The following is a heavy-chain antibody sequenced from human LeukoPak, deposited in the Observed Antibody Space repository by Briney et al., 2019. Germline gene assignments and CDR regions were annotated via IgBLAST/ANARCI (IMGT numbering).Heavy chain of an antibody. D-gene: IGHD3-10*01. Sequence: SEALSLTCTVSGGSISSYYWSWIRQPPGKGLEWIGYIYYSGSTNYNPSLKSRVTISVDTSKNQFSLELSSVTAADTAVYYCARWFGDIWGQGTMVTVSS. CDR2: IYYSGST. V-gene: IGHV4-59*01. J-gene: IGHJ3*02. CDR3: ARWFGDI. CDR1: GGSISSYY.